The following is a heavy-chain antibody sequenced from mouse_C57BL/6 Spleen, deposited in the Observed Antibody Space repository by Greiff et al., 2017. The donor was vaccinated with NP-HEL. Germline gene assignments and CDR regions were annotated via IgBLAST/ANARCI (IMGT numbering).Heavy chain of an antibody. CDR3: ASRFAGSDYYGSSYGYFDV. Sequence: QVQLQQPGAELVRPGSSVKLSCKASGYTFTSYWMHWVKQRPIQGLEWIGNIDPSDSETHYNQKFKDKATLTVDKSSSTAYMQLSSLTSEDSAVYYCASRFAGSDYYGSSYGYFDVWGTGTTVTVSS. CDR1: GYTFTSYW. D-gene: IGHD1-1*01. CDR2: IDPSDSET. V-gene: IGHV1-52*01. J-gene: IGHJ1*03.